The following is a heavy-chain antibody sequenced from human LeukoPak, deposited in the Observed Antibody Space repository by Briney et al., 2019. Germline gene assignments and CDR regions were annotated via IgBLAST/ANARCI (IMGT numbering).Heavy chain of an antibody. D-gene: IGHD3-22*01. CDR2: IIPIFGTA. Sequence: SVKVSCKAPGGTFSSYAISWVRQAPGQGLEWMGGIIPIFGTANYAQKFQGRVTITTDESTSTAYMELSSLRSEDTAVYYCATYYDSSGYLGYFDYWGQGTLVTVSS. J-gene: IGHJ4*02. CDR1: GGTFSSYA. V-gene: IGHV1-69*05. CDR3: ATYYDSSGYLGYFDY.